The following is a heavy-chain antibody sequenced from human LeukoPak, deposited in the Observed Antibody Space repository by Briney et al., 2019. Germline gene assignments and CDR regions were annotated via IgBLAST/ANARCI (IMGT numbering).Heavy chain of an antibody. V-gene: IGHV3-48*03. CDR3: ARVPHYDYVWGSYRYYYYYMDV. Sequence: PGGSLRLSCAASGFTFSSYEMNWVRQAPGKGLEWVSYISSSGSTIYYADSVKGRFTISRDNAKNSLYLQMNSLGAEDTAVYYCARVPHYDYVWGSYRYYYYYMDVWGKGTTVTVSS. CDR2: ISSSGSTI. CDR1: GFTFSSYE. J-gene: IGHJ6*03. D-gene: IGHD3-16*02.